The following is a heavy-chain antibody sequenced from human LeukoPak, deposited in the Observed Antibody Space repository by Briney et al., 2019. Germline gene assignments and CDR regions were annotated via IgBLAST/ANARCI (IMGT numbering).Heavy chain of an antibody. CDR1: GYTFTGYY. Sequence: GASVKVSCKASGYTFTGYYMHRVRQAPGQGLEWMGWINPNSGGTNYAQKFQGRVTMTRDTSISTAYMELRSLRSDDTAVYYCATSGSSWPDYWGQGTLITVSS. D-gene: IGHD6-13*01. V-gene: IGHV1-2*02. CDR3: ATSGSSWPDY. CDR2: INPNSGGT. J-gene: IGHJ4*02.